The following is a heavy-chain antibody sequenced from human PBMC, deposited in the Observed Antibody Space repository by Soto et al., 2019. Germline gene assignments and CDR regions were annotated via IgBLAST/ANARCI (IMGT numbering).Heavy chain of an antibody. Sequence: ESGGGVVQPGRSLRLSCAASGFTFSSYGMHWVRQAPGKGLEWVAVIWYDGSNKYYADSVKGRFTISRDNSKNTLYLQMNSLRAEDTAVYYCARDYCSSTSCYAFDYWGQGTLVTVSS. CDR1: GFTFSSYG. V-gene: IGHV3-33*01. CDR2: IWYDGSNK. J-gene: IGHJ4*02. CDR3: ARDYCSSTSCYAFDY. D-gene: IGHD2-2*01.